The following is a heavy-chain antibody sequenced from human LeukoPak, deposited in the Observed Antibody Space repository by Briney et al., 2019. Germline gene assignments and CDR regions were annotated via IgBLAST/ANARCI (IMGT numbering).Heavy chain of an antibody. J-gene: IGHJ4*02. CDR1: GFTFDDYG. CDR2: INWNGDRT. D-gene: IGHD6-13*01. Sequence: GGSLRLSCATSGFTFDDYGMSWVRQAPGKGLEWASPINWNGDRTHYADSVKGRFTISRDNAENSLYLQMNSLRAEDMALYHCARPRAPYSTAWPLDYWGQGTLVTVSS. CDR3: ARPRAPYSTAWPLDY. V-gene: IGHV3-20*01.